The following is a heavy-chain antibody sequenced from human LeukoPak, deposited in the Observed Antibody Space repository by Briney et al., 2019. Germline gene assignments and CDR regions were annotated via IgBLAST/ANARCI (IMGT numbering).Heavy chain of an antibody. V-gene: IGHV3-74*01. D-gene: IGHD4-17*01. Sequence: GGSLRLSCAASGFTFSRYWMHWVRQAPGKGLVWVSRINSDGSSTSYADSVKGRFTISRDNAKNTLYLQMNSLRAEDTAVYYCARAPYGDYVDYWGQGTLVTVSS. CDR2: INSDGSST. CDR1: GFTFSRYW. CDR3: ARAPYGDYVDY. J-gene: IGHJ4*02.